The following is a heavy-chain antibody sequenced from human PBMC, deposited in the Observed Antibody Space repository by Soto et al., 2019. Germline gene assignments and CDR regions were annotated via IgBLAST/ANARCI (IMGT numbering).Heavy chain of an antibody. CDR2: IYTSGTT. Sequence: XETLSLTCTVSGLSMSGYYWSWIRQPAGERLEWIGRIYTSGTTDFNPSLKGRVTMSVDTSKNQFSLKLTSVTAADTALYYCAREDYYDTGYYVVWG. CDR3: AREDYYDTGYYVV. V-gene: IGHV4-4*07. CDR1: GLSMSGYY. J-gene: IGHJ6*02. D-gene: IGHD3-9*01.